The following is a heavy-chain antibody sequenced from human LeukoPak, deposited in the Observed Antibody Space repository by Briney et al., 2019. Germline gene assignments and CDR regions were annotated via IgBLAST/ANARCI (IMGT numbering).Heavy chain of an antibody. CDR3: AKDKYYYGSASDFDY. V-gene: IGHV3-30*18. Sequence: GGSLRLSCAASGFTFSTYGMHWVRQAPGKGLAWVALISYDGSYKYYADSVKGLFTISRDNSKNTLYLQMNSLRAEDTAVYYCAKDKYYYGSASDFDYWGQGTLVTVSS. D-gene: IGHD3-10*01. J-gene: IGHJ4*02. CDR2: ISYDGSYK. CDR1: GFTFSTYG.